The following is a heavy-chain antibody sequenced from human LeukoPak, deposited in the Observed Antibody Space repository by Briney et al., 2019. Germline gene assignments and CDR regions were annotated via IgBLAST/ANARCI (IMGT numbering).Heavy chain of an antibody. Sequence: SETLSLTCTVSGGSISSYYWSWIRQPPGKGLEWIGYIYYSGSTNYNPSLKSRVTISVDTPKNQFSLKLSSVTAADTAVYYCTRGIAAAGSPSAEYFQHWGQGTLVTVSS. CDR3: TRGIAAAGSPSAEYFQH. J-gene: IGHJ1*01. V-gene: IGHV4-59*01. CDR1: GGSISSYY. CDR2: IYYSGST. D-gene: IGHD6-13*01.